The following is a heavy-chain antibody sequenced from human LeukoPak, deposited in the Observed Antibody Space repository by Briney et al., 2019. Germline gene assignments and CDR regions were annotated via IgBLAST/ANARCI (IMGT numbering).Heavy chain of an antibody. D-gene: IGHD3-22*01. J-gene: IGHJ4*02. Sequence: ASVKVSCKASGYTFTSYNINWVRQANAQGLEWMGWMNPNSGNTGYAQKFQGRVTITRNTSISKAYMELSSLRSEDTAVYYCARRGDYYDSTGYYYVYNYWGQGTLVTVSS. CDR3: ARRGDYYDSTGYYYVYNY. CDR2: MNPNSGNT. CDR1: GYTFTSYN. V-gene: IGHV1-8*03.